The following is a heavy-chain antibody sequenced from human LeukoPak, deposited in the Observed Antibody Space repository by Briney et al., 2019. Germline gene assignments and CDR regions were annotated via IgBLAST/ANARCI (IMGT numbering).Heavy chain of an antibody. D-gene: IGHD3-9*01. Sequence: ASVKLSCKASGFTFSVHTFSGYNSHRVRQGYGQGRQGLGRINPQSGATTLAQNFQGRATMTRDPSISTVYIELSGLRNDDTAIYYCDVVSIMTGSPHRFDQWGQGTLVTVPS. J-gene: IGHJ4*02. CDR1: GFTFSVHTFSGYN. CDR2: INPQSGAT. V-gene: IGHV1-2*06. CDR3: DVVSIMTGSPHRFDQ.